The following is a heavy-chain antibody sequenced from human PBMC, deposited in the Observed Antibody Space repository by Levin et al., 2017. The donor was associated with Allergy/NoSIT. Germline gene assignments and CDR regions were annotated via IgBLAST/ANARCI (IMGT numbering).Heavy chain of an antibody. V-gene: IGHV4-34*01. J-gene: IGHJ4*02. Sequence: SETLSLTCAVYGGSFSGYYWSWIRQPPGKGLEWIGEINHSGSTNYNPSLKSRVTISVDTSKNQFSLKLSSVTAADTAVYYCARGPYGSGSYANWGQGTLVTVSS. CDR3: ARGPYGSGSYAN. CDR2: INHSGST. CDR1: GGSFSGYY. D-gene: IGHD3-10*01.